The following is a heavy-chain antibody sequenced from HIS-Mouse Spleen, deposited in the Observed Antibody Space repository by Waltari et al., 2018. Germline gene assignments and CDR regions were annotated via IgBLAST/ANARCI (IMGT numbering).Heavy chain of an antibody. V-gene: IGHV1-8*01. J-gene: IGHJ3*02. CDR2: MNPNSGNT. Sequence: QVQLVQSGAEVKKPGASVKVSCKASGYTFPSYDINWLRQATGQGLEWMGWMNPNSGNTGYAQKFQGRVTMTRNTSISTAYMELSSLRSEDTAVYYCARVLYDFWSGYYDAFDIWGQGTMVTVSS. CDR1: GYTFPSYD. D-gene: IGHD3-3*01. CDR3: ARVLYDFWSGYYDAFDI.